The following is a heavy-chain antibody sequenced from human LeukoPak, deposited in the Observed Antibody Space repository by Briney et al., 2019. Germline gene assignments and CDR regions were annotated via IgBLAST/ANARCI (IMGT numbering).Heavy chain of an antibody. CDR2: MNPNRGNT. V-gene: IGHV1-8*03. CDR1: GYTFTSYD. J-gene: IGHJ4*02. CDR3: AIGHSSTPFDY. Sequence: GASVRVSCKASGYTFTSYDINWVRQATGQGLEWMGWMNPNRGNTGYAQRYQGRVTINRNTSINTAYMELSSVRSEDTAVYKCAIGHSSTPFDYWGQGTLVTVSS. D-gene: IGHD6-13*01.